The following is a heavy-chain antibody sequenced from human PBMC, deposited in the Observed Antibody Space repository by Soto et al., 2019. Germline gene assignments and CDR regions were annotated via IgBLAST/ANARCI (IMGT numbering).Heavy chain of an antibody. CDR2: IYYSGST. CDR3: ARLKRDGYNWMGFDY. CDR1: GGSISSGDYY. V-gene: IGHV4-30-4*01. J-gene: IGHJ4*02. D-gene: IGHD5-12*01. Sequence: PSETLSLTCTVSGGSISSGDYYWSWIRQPPGKGLEWIGYIYYSGSTYYNPSLKSRVTISVDTSKNQFSLKLSSVTAADTAVYYCARLKRDGYNWMGFDYWGQGTLVTVSS.